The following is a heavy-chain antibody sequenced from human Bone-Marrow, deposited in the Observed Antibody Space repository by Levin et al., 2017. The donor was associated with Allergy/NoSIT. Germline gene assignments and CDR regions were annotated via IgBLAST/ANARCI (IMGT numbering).Heavy chain of an antibody. CDR3: ARGLSVRYYDSSGYYYGYYFDY. D-gene: IGHD3-22*01. CDR1: GYTFTSYD. J-gene: IGHJ4*02. V-gene: IGHV1-8*01. CDR2: MNPNSGNT. Sequence: ASVKVSCKASGYTFTSYDINWVRQATGQGLEWMGWMNPNSGNTGYAQKFQGRVTMTRNTSISTAYMELSSLRSEDTAVYYCARGLSVRYYDSSGYYYGYYFDYWGQGTLVTVSS.